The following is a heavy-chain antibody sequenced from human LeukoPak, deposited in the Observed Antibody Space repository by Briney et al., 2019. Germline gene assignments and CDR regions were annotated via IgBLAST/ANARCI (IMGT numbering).Heavy chain of an antibody. J-gene: IGHJ6*04. CDR3: ARPVPWDA. CDR2: INHSGST. V-gene: IGHV4-34*01. CDR1: GGSFSGYY. Sequence: SETLSLTCAVYGGSFSGYYWSWIRQPPGKGLEWIGEINHSGSTNYNPSLKSRVTISVDTSKNQFSLKLSSVTAADTAVYYCARPVPWDAWGKGTAVTVSS.